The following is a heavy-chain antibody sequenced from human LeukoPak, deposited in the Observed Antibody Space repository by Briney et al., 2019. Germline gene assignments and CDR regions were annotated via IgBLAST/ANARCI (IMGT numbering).Heavy chain of an antibody. CDR2: ITGGGVSS. J-gene: IGHJ4*02. CDR3: ARGMGGYGGYDY. V-gene: IGHV3-23*01. D-gene: IGHD5-12*01. CDR1: GFTLSNNA. Sequence: GGSLRLSCAASGFTLSNNAMTWVRQAPGQGLEWVSAITGGGVSSYYADSVKGRFTISRDNSKNTVYLQMNSLRVEDTAVYYCARGMGGYGGYDYWGQGTLVTVSS.